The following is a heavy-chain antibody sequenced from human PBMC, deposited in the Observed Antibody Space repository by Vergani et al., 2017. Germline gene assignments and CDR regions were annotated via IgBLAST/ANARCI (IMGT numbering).Heavy chain of an antibody. CDR3: ARGQWLPTLSFDY. Sequence: SGAEVKKPGASVKVSCKASGYTFVTDYMHWVRQAPGQGLEWMGWINPNSGGTNYAQKFQGRVTMTRDTSISTAYMELSRLRSDDTAVYYCARGQWLPTLSFDYWGQGTLVTVSS. CDR2: INPNSGGT. J-gene: IGHJ4*02. V-gene: IGHV1-2*02. D-gene: IGHD6-19*01. CDR1: GYTFVTDY.